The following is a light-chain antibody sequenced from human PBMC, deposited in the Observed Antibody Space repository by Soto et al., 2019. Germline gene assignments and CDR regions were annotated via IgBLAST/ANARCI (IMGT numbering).Light chain of an antibody. Sequence: QSVLTQPPSVSGAPGQRVTISCTGRLSNIGAGYDVHWYQQLPGTAPKLLIYNNNNRPSGVPDRFSGSKSGTSASLAITGLQAEDEADYYCQSYDSSLSGSVFGGGTKRTVL. CDR2: NNN. CDR3: QSYDSSLSGSV. V-gene: IGLV1-40*01. CDR1: LSNIGAGYD. J-gene: IGLJ3*02.